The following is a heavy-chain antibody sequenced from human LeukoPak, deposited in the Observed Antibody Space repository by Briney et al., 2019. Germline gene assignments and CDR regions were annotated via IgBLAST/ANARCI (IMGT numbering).Heavy chain of an antibody. V-gene: IGHV3-15*01. Sequence: GGSLRLSCATSGLTFNNAWMSWFRQAPGKGLEWVGRILSKTDGETSDYAAPVQGRFTISRDDSKNTLYLQMNSLKIEDTAVYYCATDPGEWEPIWGQGTMVTVSS. CDR2: ILSKTDGETS. D-gene: IGHD1-26*01. CDR3: ATDPGEWEPI. CDR1: GLTFNNAW. J-gene: IGHJ3*01.